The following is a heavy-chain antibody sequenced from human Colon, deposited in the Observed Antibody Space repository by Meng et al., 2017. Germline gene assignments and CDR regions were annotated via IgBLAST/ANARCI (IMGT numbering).Heavy chain of an antibody. CDR3: ARVSSSDWYGFGFDY. V-gene: IGHV4-38-2*01. CDR1: GFSISSSLY. Sequence: SETLSLTCGVSGFSISSSLYWGWIRQPPGEGLEWIGSIYHSGSTYYNPSLKSRVTISVDTSKNQFSLKLTSVTAADTAVYYFARVSSSDWYGFGFDYWGQGILVTVSS. J-gene: IGHJ4*02. D-gene: IGHD2-2*01. CDR2: IYHSGST.